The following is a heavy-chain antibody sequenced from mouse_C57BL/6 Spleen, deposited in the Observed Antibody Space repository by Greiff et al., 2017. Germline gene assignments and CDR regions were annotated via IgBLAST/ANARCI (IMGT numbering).Heavy chain of an antibody. D-gene: IGHD2-14*01. J-gene: IGHJ1*03. CDR1: GYTFTSYW. V-gene: IGHV1-59*01. CDR2: IDPSDSYT. Sequence: QVQLQQPGAELVRPGTSVKLSCKASGYTFTSYWMHWVKQRPGQGLEWIGVIDPSDSYTNYNQKFKGKATLTVDTSSSTAYMQLSSLTSEDSAVYYCARRIIGGYFDVWGTGTTVTVAS. CDR3: ARRIIGGYFDV.